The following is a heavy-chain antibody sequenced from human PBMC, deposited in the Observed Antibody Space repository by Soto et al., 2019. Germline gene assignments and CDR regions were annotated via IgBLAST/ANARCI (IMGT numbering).Heavy chain of an antibody. V-gene: IGHV3-33*06. Sequence: QVQLVESGGGVVQPGRSLRLSCAASGFTFSSYGIHWVRQAPGKGLEWVARIWYDGSKKYYADSVKGRFTISRDNSKNTRYLEMNSLRAEDTAVYYCAKDLGGPDYWGQGTLVTVSA. CDR3: AKDLGGPDY. J-gene: IGHJ4*02. CDR2: IWYDGSKK. D-gene: IGHD3-16*01. CDR1: GFTFSSYG.